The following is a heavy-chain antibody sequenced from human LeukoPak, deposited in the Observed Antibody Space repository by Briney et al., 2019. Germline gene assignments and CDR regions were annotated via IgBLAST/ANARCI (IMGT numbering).Heavy chain of an antibody. CDR2: IYYSGYT. D-gene: IGHD6-19*01. CDR1: GGSISSYY. J-gene: IGHJ4*02. V-gene: IGHV4-59*12. Sequence: SSETLSLTCTVSGGSISSYYWSWIRQPPGKGLEWIGYIYYSGYTNYNPSLKSRVTISVDTSKNQFSLKLSSVTAADTAVYYCARDYSSGWYRNFDYWGQGTLVTVSS. CDR3: ARDYSSGWYRNFDY.